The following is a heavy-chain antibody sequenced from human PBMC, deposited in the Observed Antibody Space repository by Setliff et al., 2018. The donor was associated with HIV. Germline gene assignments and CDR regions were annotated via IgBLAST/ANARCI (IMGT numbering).Heavy chain of an antibody. Sequence: SETLSLTCTVSGGSISSHYWSWIRQPPGKGLEWIGSIHYSGSTNYNPSLKSRVPISVDTSKNQFSLKLSSVTAADTALYFCAREAYFFASGTYYFDSWGQGTLVTVSS. CDR1: GGSISSHY. CDR3: AREAYFFASGTYYFDS. CDR2: IHYSGST. D-gene: IGHD3-10*01. V-gene: IGHV4-59*11. J-gene: IGHJ4*02.